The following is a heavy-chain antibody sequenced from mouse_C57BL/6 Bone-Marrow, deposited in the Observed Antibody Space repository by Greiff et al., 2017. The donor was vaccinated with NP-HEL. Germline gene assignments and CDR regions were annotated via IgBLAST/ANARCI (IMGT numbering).Heavy chain of an antibody. D-gene: IGHD2-2*01. CDR1: GYTFTTYP. V-gene: IGHV1-47*01. CDR2: FHPYNDDT. Sequence: QVQLKQSGAELVKPGASVKMSCKASGYTFTTYPIEWMKQNHGKSLEWIGNFHPYNDDTKYNEKFKGKATLTVEKSSSTVYLELSRLTSDDSAVYYCAILWLRRRGGAMDYWGQGTSVTVSS. CDR3: AILWLRRRGGAMDY. J-gene: IGHJ4*01.